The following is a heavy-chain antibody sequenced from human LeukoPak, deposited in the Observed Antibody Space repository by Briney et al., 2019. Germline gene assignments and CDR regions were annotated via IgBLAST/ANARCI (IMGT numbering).Heavy chain of an antibody. CDR1: GFTFSSYT. CDR2: ISNDGSNK. Sequence: GGSLRLSWAASGFTFSSYTMHWVRQVPGKGLEWVAVISNDGSNKYYADSVKGRFTISRDNSKNTLYLQMNSLRGEDTAVYYCARVVVSSSSDYFDYWGQGTLVTVSS. CDR3: ARVVVSSSSDYFDY. J-gene: IGHJ4*02. D-gene: IGHD6-6*01. V-gene: IGHV3-30*04.